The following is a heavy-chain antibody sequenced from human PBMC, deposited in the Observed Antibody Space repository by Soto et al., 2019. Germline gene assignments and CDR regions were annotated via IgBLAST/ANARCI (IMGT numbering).Heavy chain of an antibody. CDR2: MNPNSGNT. CDR3: ARERTSFGDY. J-gene: IGHJ4*02. Sequence: QVQLVQSGAEVKKPGASVKVSCKASGYTFTSYDINWVRQATGQGLEWMGWMNPNSGNTGYAQKFQGRVTMTRNTSICTAYIELSSLRSAYTAVYYCARERTSFGDYLGQGTLVSVSS. V-gene: IGHV1-8*01. D-gene: IGHD3-3*01. CDR1: GYTFTSYD.